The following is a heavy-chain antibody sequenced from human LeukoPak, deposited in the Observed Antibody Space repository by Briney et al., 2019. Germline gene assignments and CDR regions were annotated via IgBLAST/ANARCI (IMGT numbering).Heavy chain of an antibody. CDR1: GFIFNNYA. CDR3: AKDNRRHYTSGPNPDSLH. D-gene: IGHD6-19*01. CDR2: ISWNSGSI. J-gene: IGHJ4*02. Sequence: GGSLRLSCAGSGFIFNNYAMHWVRQPPGKGLEWVSGISWNSGSIDYADSAKGRFTISRDNAKSSLYLQMNSLRVGDTAFYYCAKDNRRHYTSGPNPDSLHWGQGALVTVSS. V-gene: IGHV3-9*01.